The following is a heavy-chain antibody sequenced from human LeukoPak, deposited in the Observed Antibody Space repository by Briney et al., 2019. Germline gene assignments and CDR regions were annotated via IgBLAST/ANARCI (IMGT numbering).Heavy chain of an antibody. Sequence: GGSLRLSCAASGFTVSSNYMNWVRQAPGKGLEWVSIIYSGDNTYYADSVKGRFTISRDNSKNTLYLQMNSLRAEDTAVYYCARDRTQYSTSSLLYYFDYWGQGTLVTVSS. J-gene: IGHJ4*02. D-gene: IGHD6-6*01. CDR2: IYSGDNT. CDR3: ARDRTQYSTSSLLYYFDY. CDR1: GFTVSSNY. V-gene: IGHV3-66*01.